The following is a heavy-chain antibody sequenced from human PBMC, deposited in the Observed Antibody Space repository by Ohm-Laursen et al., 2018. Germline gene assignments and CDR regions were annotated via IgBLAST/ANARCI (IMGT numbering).Heavy chain of an antibody. Sequence: TLSLTCTVSGGSISSSSYYWGWIRQPPGKGLEWIGSIYYSGSTYYNPSLKSRVTISVDTSKNQFSLKLSSVTAADTAVYYCARPPRSGWYDAFDVWGQGTMVTVSS. J-gene: IGHJ3*01. CDR2: IYYSGST. D-gene: IGHD6-19*01. V-gene: IGHV4-39*01. CDR3: ARPPRSGWYDAFDV. CDR1: GGSISSSSYY.